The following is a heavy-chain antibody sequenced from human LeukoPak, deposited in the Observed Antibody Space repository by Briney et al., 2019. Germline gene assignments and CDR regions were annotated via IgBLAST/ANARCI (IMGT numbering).Heavy chain of an antibody. CDR3: ARILFWHVEDY. V-gene: IGHV3-21*01. J-gene: IGHJ4*02. D-gene: IGHD5-24*01. CDR2: ISSSSSYI. CDR1: GFTFSSYS. Sequence: GGSLRLSCAASGFTFSSYSMSWVRQAPGKGREWVSSISSSSSYIYYADSVKGRFTISRDNAKNSLYQQMNSLRAEDAAVYYCARILFWHVEDYWGERTLVTVSS.